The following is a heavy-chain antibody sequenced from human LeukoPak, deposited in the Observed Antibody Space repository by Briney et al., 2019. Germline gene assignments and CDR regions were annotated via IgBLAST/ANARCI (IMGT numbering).Heavy chain of an antibody. CDR2: IYYSGST. V-gene: IGHV4-59*01. Sequence: SETLSLTCTVSGGSISSYYWSWLRQPPGKGLEWIGYIYYSGSTNYNPSLKSRVTISVDTSKNQFSLKLSSVTAADTAVYYCARDRGRIAAAGDTRTYDAFDIWGQGTMVTVSS. D-gene: IGHD6-13*01. CDR3: ARDRGRIAAAGDTRTYDAFDI. J-gene: IGHJ3*02. CDR1: GGSISSYY.